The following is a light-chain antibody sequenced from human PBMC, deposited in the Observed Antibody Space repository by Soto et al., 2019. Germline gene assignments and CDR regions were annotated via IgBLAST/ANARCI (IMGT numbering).Light chain of an antibody. Sequence: QSALTQPASVSGSPGQSITISCTGTSSDVGGSNSVSWYQQHPGKAPKLMIFDVSKRPSGVSNRFSGTKSGNTASLTISGLQAEDESDYYCRSFTSGNTWVFGGGTKVTVL. J-gene: IGLJ3*02. CDR3: RSFTSGNTWV. V-gene: IGLV2-14*03. CDR2: DVS. CDR1: SSDVGGSNS.